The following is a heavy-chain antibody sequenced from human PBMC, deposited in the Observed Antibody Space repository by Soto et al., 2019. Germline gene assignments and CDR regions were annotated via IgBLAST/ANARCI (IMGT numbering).Heavy chain of an antibody. Sequence: QVQLVESGGGVVQPGRSLRLSCVASGFTFSSYGMHWVRQAPGKGLEWVATISYDGSNTYYADSVKGRFTISRDNSKNTLYLQINSMRAEDTSVYYCEKEGGLSGSYYISSSYYFDYWGQGTLVTVSS. CDR3: EKEGGLSGSYYISSSYYFDY. D-gene: IGHD1-26*01. CDR1: GFTFSSYG. CDR2: ISYDGSNT. J-gene: IGHJ4*02. V-gene: IGHV3-30*18.